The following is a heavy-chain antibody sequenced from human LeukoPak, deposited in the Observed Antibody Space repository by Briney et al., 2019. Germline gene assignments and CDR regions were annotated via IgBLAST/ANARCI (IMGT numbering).Heavy chain of an antibody. D-gene: IGHD3-22*01. CDR1: RFTFSSFC. J-gene: IGHJ4*02. V-gene: IGHV3-74*01. CDR3: VRQYSYDSSGYYPRDY. Sequence: AGSLRFSCAASRFTFSSFCRHWVRQAPGKGLVWVSRINSDGSSTTYADSVKGLFTISRDNAKNTLYLQMNSLRAEDTAMYYCVRQYSYDSSGYYPRDYWGQETLVTVSS. CDR2: INSDGSST.